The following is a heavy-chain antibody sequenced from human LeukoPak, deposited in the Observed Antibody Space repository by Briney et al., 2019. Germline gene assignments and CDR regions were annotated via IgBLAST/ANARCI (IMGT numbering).Heavy chain of an antibody. CDR2: INHSGST. J-gene: IGHJ4*02. CDR3: ARTNYDYVWGSYRKLFDY. Sequence: PSETLSLTCAVYGGSFSGYYWSWIRQPPGKGLEWIGEINHSGSTNYNPSLKSRVTISVDTSKNQFSLKLSSVTAADTAVYYCARTNYDYVWGSYRKLFDYWGQGTLVTVSS. CDR1: GGSFSGYY. V-gene: IGHV4-34*01. D-gene: IGHD3-16*02.